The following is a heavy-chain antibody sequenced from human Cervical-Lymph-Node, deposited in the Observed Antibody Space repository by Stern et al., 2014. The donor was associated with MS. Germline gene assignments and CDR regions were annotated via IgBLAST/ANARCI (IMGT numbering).Heavy chain of an antibody. V-gene: IGHV4-31*03. Sequence: QVQLQESCPGLVPPSQTLSLTCTVSGGSISSGGDYWTWIRQHPGKGLEWIVYIHYSGSTEYSPSLKRRVIISADTSKKQFSLKLRSVTAADTAVYYCARGRQYYYASGSSPPDAFDIWGQGTMVTVSS. CDR2: IHYSGST. D-gene: IGHD3-10*01. CDR3: ARGRQYYYASGSSPPDAFDI. J-gene: IGHJ3*02. CDR1: GGSISSGGDY.